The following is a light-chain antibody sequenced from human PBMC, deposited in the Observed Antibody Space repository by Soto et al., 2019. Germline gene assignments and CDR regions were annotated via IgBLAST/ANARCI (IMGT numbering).Light chain of an antibody. V-gene: IGLV1-47*01. CDR2: TND. CDR3: AKWDDSLRVYV. CDR1: SSRSGSNY. J-gene: IGLJ1*01. Sequence: QSVLPQPPSASGTPGQRVTISCSTSSSRSGSNYVYWYQQLPGTAPKLLIYTNDQRPSGVPDRFSGSKSGTSASLAISGLRSEDEADYYCAKWDDSLRVYVFGTGTKFTVL.